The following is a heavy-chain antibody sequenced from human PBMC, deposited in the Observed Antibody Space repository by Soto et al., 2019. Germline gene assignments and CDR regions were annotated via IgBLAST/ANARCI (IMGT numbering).Heavy chain of an antibody. Sequence: QVQLQQWGAGLLKPSETLSLTCAVYGGSFSGYYWSWIRQPPGKGLEWIGEINHSGSTNYNPSLKSRVTRSVDTSKNQFSLKLSSVTAADTAVYYCARGGGYCSSTSCYTGHYYYYYGMDVWGQGTTVTVSS. CDR1: GGSFSGYY. J-gene: IGHJ6*02. D-gene: IGHD2-2*02. V-gene: IGHV4-34*01. CDR2: INHSGST. CDR3: ARGGGYCSSTSCYTGHYYYYYGMDV.